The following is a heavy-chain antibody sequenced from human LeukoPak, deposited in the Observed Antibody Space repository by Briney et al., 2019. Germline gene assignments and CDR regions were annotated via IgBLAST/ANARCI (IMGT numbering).Heavy chain of an antibody. J-gene: IGHJ4*02. V-gene: IGHV4-39*01. D-gene: IGHD3-3*01. CDR1: GGSISSSSYY. CDR2: IYYSGST. CDR3: ARVGLGRRFLEWLPTHYFDY. Sequence: SETLSLTCTVSGGSISSSSYYWGWIRQPPGKGLEWIGSIYYSGSTYYNPSLKSRVTISVDTSKNQFSLKLSSVTAADTAVYYCARVGLGRRFLEWLPTHYFDYWGQGTLVTVSS.